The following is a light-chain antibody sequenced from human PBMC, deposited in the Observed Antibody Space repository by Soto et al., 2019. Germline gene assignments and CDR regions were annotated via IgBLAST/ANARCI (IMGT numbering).Light chain of an antibody. CDR1: GGLLATNY. J-gene: IGLJ3*02. V-gene: IGLV6-57*02. CDR2: DDN. CDR3: QSHEAGHGVM. Sequence: NFMLTQPPSVSDSPGKTVTISCSGSGGLLATNYVQWYQQRPGSAPTPVIYDDNQRPSGVPDRFSGSIDSTSNSASLTISGLKTEDEADYYCQSHEAGHGVMFGGGTKLTVL.